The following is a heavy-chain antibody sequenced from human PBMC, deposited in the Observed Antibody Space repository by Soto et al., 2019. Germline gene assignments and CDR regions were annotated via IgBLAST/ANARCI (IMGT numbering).Heavy chain of an antibody. D-gene: IGHD3-16*01. Sequence: QVPLVESGGGVVQPGRSLRLSCAASGFTFSSYAMHWVRQAPGKGLEWVAVISYDGSNKYYADSVKGRFTIPRDNSKNAPYLQMNSLRAEDTAVYYRARTLRRDGPHDYWGQGTLVTVSS. CDR1: GFTFSSYA. J-gene: IGHJ4*02. CDR3: ARTLRRDGPHDY. V-gene: IGHV3-30-3*01. CDR2: ISYDGSNK.